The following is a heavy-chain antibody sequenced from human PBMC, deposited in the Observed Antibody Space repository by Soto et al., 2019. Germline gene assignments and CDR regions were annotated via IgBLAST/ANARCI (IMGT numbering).Heavy chain of an antibody. CDR3: AKGGEGGLYPTYWYFDL. CDR1: GFTFSSYA. V-gene: IGHV3-23*01. J-gene: IGHJ2*01. D-gene: IGHD3-16*01. Sequence: EVQLLESGGGLVQPGGSLRLSCAASGFTFSSYAMSWVRQAPGKGLEWVSAISGSGGSTYYADSVKGRFTISRDNSKHALYLQMNRLRAEDTAVYYCAKGGEGGLYPTYWYFDLWGRGTLVTVSS. CDR2: ISGSGGST.